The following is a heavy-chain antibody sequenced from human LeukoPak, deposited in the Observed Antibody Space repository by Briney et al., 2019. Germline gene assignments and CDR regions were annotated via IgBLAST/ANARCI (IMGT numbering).Heavy chain of an antibody. Sequence: GSLRLSCAAPRFTLRRYWMSWVPHAPGKGLEGVANINQDGSEKFYVESVKDRFAFCRENAKNSLYLQMNSLRAEDAAMYYCVRVVAAAGGYAFDIWGQGTMVTVSS. D-gene: IGHD6-13*01. CDR1: RFTLRRYW. CDR3: VRVVAAAGGYAFDI. J-gene: IGHJ3*02. CDR2: INQDGSEK. V-gene: IGHV3-7*01.